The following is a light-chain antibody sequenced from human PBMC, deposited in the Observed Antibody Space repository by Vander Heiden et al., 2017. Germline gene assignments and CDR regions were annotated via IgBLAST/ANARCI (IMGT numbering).Light chain of an antibody. CDR3: QRYNTYSKT. CDR2: KVS. J-gene: IGKJ1*01. V-gene: IGKV1-5*03. Sequence: DIQMTQSPSTLSASVGDRVTITCRASQTISSWLAWYQQKPGKAPKLLIYKVSSSVSGVLSRLRGCASVTEFTLTIIILHLDHFATYYFQRYNTYSKTFGQGTKVELK. CDR1: QTISSW.